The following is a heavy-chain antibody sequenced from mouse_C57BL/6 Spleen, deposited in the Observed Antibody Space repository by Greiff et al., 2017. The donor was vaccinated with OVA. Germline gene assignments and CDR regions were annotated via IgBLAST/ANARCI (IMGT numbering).Heavy chain of an antibody. CDR2: IDPSDSYT. J-gene: IGHJ4*01. D-gene: IGHD2-4*01. Sequence: VQLQQPGAELVMPGASVKLSCKASGYTFTSYWMHWVKQRPGQGLEWIGEIDPSDSYTNYNQKFKGKSTLTVDKSSSTAYMQLSSLTSEDSAVYYCARGKVYDYDGYAMDYWGQGTSVTVSS. V-gene: IGHV1-69*01. CDR3: ARGKVYDYDGYAMDY. CDR1: GYTFTSYW.